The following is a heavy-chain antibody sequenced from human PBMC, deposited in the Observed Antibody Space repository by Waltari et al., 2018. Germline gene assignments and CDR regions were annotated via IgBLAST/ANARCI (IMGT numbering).Heavy chain of an antibody. J-gene: IGHJ4*02. CDR3: ARENRQWLAPEPYYFDY. CDR1: GCILRTYS. Sequence: QVQFVESGGGVVQPGRSLRLSCAASGCILRTYSLNWVRQAPGKGLEWVAVLSYDGSNKYYADSLKGRFTISRDNSNNTLYLQMNTLTPEDTAVYFCARENRQWLAPEPYYFDYWGLGTLVTVTS. D-gene: IGHD6-19*01. V-gene: IGHV3-30*04. CDR2: LSYDGSNK.